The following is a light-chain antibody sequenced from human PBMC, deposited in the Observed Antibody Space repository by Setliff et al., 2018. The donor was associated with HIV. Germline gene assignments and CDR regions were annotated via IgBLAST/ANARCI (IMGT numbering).Light chain of an antibody. CDR1: SSNIGSNM. CDR3: PTWDDSLNGNG. J-gene: IGLJ1*01. Sequence: QSALAQPPSASRTPGQRVTISCSGSSSNIGSNMVNWYQHLPGTAPKLLIYRNNQRPSGVPDRFSGSKSGTSASLAISGLQSEDEADYYCPTWDDSLNGNGFGSGTKV. CDR2: RNN. V-gene: IGLV1-44*01.